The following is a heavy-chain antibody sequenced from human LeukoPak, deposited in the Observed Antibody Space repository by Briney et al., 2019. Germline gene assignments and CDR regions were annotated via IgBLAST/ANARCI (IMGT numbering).Heavy chain of an antibody. Sequence: ASVKVSCKVSGYILTELSMHWVRQAPGKGLEWMGGFDPEDGETIYAQKFQGRVTMTEDTSTDTAYMELSSLRSEDTAVYYCATPLSTGEFVDYWGQGTLVTVSS. D-gene: IGHD3-10*01. V-gene: IGHV1-24*01. J-gene: IGHJ4*02. CDR3: ATPLSTGEFVDY. CDR2: FDPEDGET. CDR1: GYILTELS.